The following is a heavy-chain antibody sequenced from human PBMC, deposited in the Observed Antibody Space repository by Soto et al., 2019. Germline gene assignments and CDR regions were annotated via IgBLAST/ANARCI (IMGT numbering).Heavy chain of an antibody. J-gene: IGHJ3*02. V-gene: IGHV4-34*01. Sequence: QVQLQQWGAGLLKPSETLSLTCAVYGGSFSGYYWSWIRQPPGKGLEWIGEINHSGSTNYNPSLKRQVTIPGDTAKNQFSLKLSSVPAADTAVYYCASSAGDAFDIWGQGTMVTVSS. CDR2: INHSGST. CDR1: GGSFSGYY. CDR3: ASSAGDAFDI.